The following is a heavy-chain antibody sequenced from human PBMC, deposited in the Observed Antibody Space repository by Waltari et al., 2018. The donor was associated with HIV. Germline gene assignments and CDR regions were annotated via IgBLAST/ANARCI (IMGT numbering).Heavy chain of an antibody. V-gene: IGHV1-2*02. CDR3: ARQMTFYDALDI. CDR1: GYTFTDYY. Sequence: QVQLVQSGAEVRKPGASVKDPCKTSGYTFTDYYTHWVRQAPGQGPEWMGWIYPNSGDTHFAEKFQGRVTLTRDTSIRTAYVEVSNLRSDDTAVYYCARQMTFYDALDIWGQGTMVSVSS. J-gene: IGHJ3*02. CDR2: IYPNSGDT.